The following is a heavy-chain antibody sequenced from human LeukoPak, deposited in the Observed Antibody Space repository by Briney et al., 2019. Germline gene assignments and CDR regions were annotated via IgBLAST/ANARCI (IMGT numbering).Heavy chain of an antibody. V-gene: IGHV3-30*03. J-gene: IGHJ4*02. CDR2: LSYDGSNK. CDR3: ARSPGILGTNYFDY. CDR1: RFTFSSYN. Sequence: PGGSLRLSCAASRFTFSSYNMNWVRQAPGKGLEWVAVLSYDGSNKYYADSVKGRFTISGDNSKNTLYLQMNSLRAEDTSVYYCARSPGILGTNYFDYWGQGTLVTVSS. D-gene: IGHD1-26*01.